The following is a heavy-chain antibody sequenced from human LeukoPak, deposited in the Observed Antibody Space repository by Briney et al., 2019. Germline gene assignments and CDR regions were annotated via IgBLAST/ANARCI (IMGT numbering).Heavy chain of an antibody. CDR1: GFTFSSYG. V-gene: IGHV3-33*01. Sequence: GRSLRLSCAASGFTFSSYGMHWVRQAPGKGLEWVAVIWYDASNKYYADSVKGRFTISRDNSNNTLYLQMNRLRAEDTAMYYCATERDALDIWGQGTMVTVSS. CDR2: IWYDASNK. CDR3: ATERDALDI. J-gene: IGHJ3*02.